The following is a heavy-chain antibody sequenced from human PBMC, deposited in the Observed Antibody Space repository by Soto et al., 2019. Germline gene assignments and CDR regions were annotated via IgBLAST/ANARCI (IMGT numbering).Heavy chain of an antibody. Sequence: QVQLQESGPGLVKPSQTLSLTCTVSGGSISSGGYYWTWIRQHPGKGLAWIGYNYYSGITYYNPSLKIRVTISLDTSKNQFSLKLSSVTAADTAVYYCARGSSIAGLYYGMDVWCQGTTVTVSS. V-gene: IGHV4-31*03. J-gene: IGHJ6*02. CDR2: NYYSGIT. CDR1: GGSISSGGYY. D-gene: IGHD6-6*01. CDR3: ARGSSIAGLYYGMDV.